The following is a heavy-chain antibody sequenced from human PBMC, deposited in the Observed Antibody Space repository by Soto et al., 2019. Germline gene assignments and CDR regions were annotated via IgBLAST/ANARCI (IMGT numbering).Heavy chain of an antibody. CDR2: VWSDGLHK. CDR1: GFTLSDYD. V-gene: IGHV3-33*01. J-gene: IGHJ4*02. CDR3: ARDRSGSDGLV. D-gene: IGHD5-12*01. Sequence: QVQLVESGGVVVQPGRSLRLSCAASGFTLSDYDMHWVRQAPGKGLEWVTIVWSDGLHKYYADSVRGRFTISRDNSKNTVYLQMDSLRADDTAVYYCARDRSGSDGLVWGQGTLVTVSS.